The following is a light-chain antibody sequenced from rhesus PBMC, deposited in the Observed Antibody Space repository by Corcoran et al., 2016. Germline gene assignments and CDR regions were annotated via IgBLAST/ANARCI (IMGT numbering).Light chain of an antibody. CDR1: RNIYIN. CDR3: QQYSSRPYS. CDR2: AAS. V-gene: IGKV1S8*01. Sequence: SASVADRVTISCRASRNIYINLAWYQQKPGKAPKLLIYAASSLRTGIPSRFSGSGSGTDFTLTISSLQPEDSATYYCQQYSSRPYSFGQGTKVEIK. J-gene: IGKJ2*01.